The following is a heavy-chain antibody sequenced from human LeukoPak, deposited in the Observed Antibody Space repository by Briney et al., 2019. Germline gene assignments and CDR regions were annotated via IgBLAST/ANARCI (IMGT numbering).Heavy chain of an antibody. V-gene: IGHV1-69*13. J-gene: IGHJ4*02. D-gene: IGHD4-17*01. Sequence: SVKVSCKASGGTFSSYAISWVRQAPGQGPEWMGGIIPIFGTANYAQKFQGRVTITADESTSTAYMELSSLRSEDTAVYYCARGMDYGDYVSYWGQGTLVTVSS. CDR2: IIPIFGTA. CDR3: ARGMDYGDYVSY. CDR1: GGTFSSYA.